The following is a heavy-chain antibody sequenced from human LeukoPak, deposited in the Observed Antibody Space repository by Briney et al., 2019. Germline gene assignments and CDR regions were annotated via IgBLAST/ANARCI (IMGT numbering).Heavy chain of an antibody. CDR3: ARHGSITMVRGVIITPNWFDP. Sequence: TSETLSLTCTVSGGSISSSSYYWGWIRQPPGKGLEWIGSIYYSGSTYYNPSLKSRVTISVDTSKNQFSLKLSSVTAADTAVYYCARHGSITMVRGVIITPNWFDPWGQGTLVTVSS. D-gene: IGHD3-10*01. CDR2: IYYSGST. V-gene: IGHV4-39*01. CDR1: GGSISSSSYY. J-gene: IGHJ5*02.